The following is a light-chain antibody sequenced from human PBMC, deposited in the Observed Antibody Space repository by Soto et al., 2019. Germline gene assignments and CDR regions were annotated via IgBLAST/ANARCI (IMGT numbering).Light chain of an antibody. V-gene: IGKV3-20*01. Sequence: EIVLTQSPGTLSLSPGERATLSCRASQSVSNSYLAWYQQKPGQAPRLLIYVASSRATGIPDRFSGSGSGTDFTLTINRLEPEDSAGYYCQQYGSSPRTFGGGTKVEIK. CDR1: QSVSNSY. CDR2: VAS. CDR3: QQYGSSPRT. J-gene: IGKJ4*01.